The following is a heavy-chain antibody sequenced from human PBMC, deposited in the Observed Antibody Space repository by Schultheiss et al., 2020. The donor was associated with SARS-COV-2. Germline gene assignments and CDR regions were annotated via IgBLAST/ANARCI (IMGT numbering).Heavy chain of an antibody. CDR2: ISYDGSNK. J-gene: IGHJ4*02. D-gene: IGHD5-12*01. CDR3: ARDHSGYDPILGNTFDS. Sequence: GGSLRLSCAASGFTFSSYAMHWVRQAPGKGLEWVAVISYDGSNKYYADSVKGRFTISRDNSKNTLYLQMNSLRVEDTAVYYCARDHSGYDPILGNTFDSWGQGTLVTVSS. V-gene: IGHV3-30*01. CDR1: GFTFSSYA.